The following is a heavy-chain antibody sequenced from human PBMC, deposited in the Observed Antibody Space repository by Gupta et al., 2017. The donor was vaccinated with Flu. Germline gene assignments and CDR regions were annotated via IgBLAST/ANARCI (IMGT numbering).Heavy chain of an antibody. CDR3: ARNKEGWSSSIFDF. CDR2: IKQDGGEK. Sequence: RQAPVKGLEWVANIKQDGGEKNYVDAVKGRFTIPRDNAKNSRYLQMNSLAVEDTAVYYCARNKEGWSSSIFDFWGQGILVTVSS. V-gene: IGHV3-7*01. D-gene: IGHD6-19*01. J-gene: IGHJ4*02.